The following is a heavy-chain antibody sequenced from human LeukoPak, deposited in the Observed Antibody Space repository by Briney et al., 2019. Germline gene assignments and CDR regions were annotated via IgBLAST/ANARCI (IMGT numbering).Heavy chain of an antibody. CDR2: IKTDGSEK. Sequence: PGGSLRLSCEGSGFTFSNYWMGWVRQAPGKGLQWVANIKTDGSEKYYVDSVKGGFTISRDNAKNSLYLQMNSLGAEDTALYYCAKDMRPRIAAAGLGYYYGMDVWGQGTTVTVSS. V-gene: IGHV3-7*03. J-gene: IGHJ6*02. CDR1: GFTFSNYW. CDR3: AKDMRPRIAAAGLGYYYGMDV. D-gene: IGHD6-13*01.